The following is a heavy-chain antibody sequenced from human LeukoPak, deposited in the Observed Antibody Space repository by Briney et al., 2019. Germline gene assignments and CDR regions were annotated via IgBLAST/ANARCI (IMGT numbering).Heavy chain of an antibody. Sequence: GGSLRLSCAASGFTFSSYGMSWVRQAPGKGLEWVSAISGSGGSTYYADSVKGRLTISRDNSKNTLYLQMNSLRAEDTAVYYCATSFVVVTPGFDYWGQGTLVTVSS. J-gene: IGHJ4*02. V-gene: IGHV3-23*01. CDR1: GFTFSSYG. CDR2: ISGSGGST. D-gene: IGHD2-21*02. CDR3: ATSFVVVTPGFDY.